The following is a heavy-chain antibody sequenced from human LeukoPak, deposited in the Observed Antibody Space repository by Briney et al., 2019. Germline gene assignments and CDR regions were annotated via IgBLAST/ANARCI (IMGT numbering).Heavy chain of an antibody. V-gene: IGHV4-59*01. CDR3: ARGVDTAMVGLASPRHDY. J-gene: IGHJ4*02. Sequence: PETLSLTCTVSGGSISSYYWSWIRQPAGKGLEWIGYIYYSGSTNYNPSLKSRVTISVDTSKNQFSLKLSSVTAADTAVYYCARGVDTAMVGLASPRHDYWGQGTLVTVSS. D-gene: IGHD5-18*01. CDR1: GGSISSYY. CDR2: IYYSGST.